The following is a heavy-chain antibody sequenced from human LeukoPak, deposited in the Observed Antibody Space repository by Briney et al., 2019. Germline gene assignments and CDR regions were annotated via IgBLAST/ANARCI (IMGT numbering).Heavy chain of an antibody. D-gene: IGHD2-2*01. J-gene: IGHJ4*02. CDR2: ISGSGGST. CDR3: AKMVGYCSSTSCYGRIRGYFDY. V-gene: IGHV3-23*01. Sequence: GGSLRLSCAASGFTFSSYAMSWVRQAPGKVLEWVSAISGSGGSTYYADSVKGRFTFSRDNSKNTLYLQMNSLRAEDTAVYYCAKMVGYCSSTSCYGRIRGYFDYWGQGTLVTVSS. CDR1: GFTFSSYA.